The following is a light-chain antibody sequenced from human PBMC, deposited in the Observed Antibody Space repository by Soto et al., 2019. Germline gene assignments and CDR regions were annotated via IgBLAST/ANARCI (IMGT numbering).Light chain of an antibody. CDR1: QRVSSGY. V-gene: IGKV3-20*01. CDR3: QHYGNSPT. Sequence: IVLTQSPGTLSLSPGDGATLSCRASQRVSSGYLAWYQQNPGQAPRLLIYGASRRATGIPDRFSGSGSGTDFTLSISRLEPEDFAVYWCQHYGNSPTFGQGTKVQIK. CDR2: GAS. J-gene: IGKJ1*01.